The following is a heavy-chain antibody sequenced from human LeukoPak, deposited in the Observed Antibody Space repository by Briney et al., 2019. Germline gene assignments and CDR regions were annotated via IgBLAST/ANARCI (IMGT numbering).Heavy chain of an antibody. CDR1: GFSVSTKY. V-gene: IGHV3-53*01. CDR3: ARVGDHFHWNLDL. D-gene: IGHD3-3*02. Sequence: GGSLRLSCAASGFSVSTKYMNWVRQAPGKGLEWVSIIYSGATTYYADSVEGRFTISRDTSKNTVSLQMNSLRAEDTAVYFCARVGDHFHWNLDLWGRGTLVSVSS. J-gene: IGHJ2*01. CDR2: IYSGATT.